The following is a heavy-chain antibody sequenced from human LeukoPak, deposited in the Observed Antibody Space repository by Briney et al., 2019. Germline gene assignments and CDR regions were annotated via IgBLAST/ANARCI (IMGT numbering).Heavy chain of an antibody. J-gene: IGHJ5*02. D-gene: IGHD3-3*01. V-gene: IGHV4-38-2*02. CDR2: VYHSGST. CDR1: GSSISDNYY. CDR3: ARHNYYHFWSTLNWFDP. Sequence: PSETLSLTCTIFGSSISDNYYWGWIRRPPGKGLEWIGSVYHSGSTYYNPSLKSRVTLSVDTSNNHFSLKLRSVTAVDTAVYYCARHNYYHFWSTLNWFDPWGQGTLVTVSS.